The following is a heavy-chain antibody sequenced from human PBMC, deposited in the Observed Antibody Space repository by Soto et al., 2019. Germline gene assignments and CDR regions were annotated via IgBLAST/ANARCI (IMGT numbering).Heavy chain of an antibody. CDR2: IYYSGST. CDR3: ARERIYCSGGSCYYAMDV. V-gene: IGHV4-61*01. CDR1: RGSVSSGSYY. Sequence: QVQLQESGPGLVKPSETLSLTCTVSRGSVSSGSYYWSWIRQPPGKGLEWIGNIYYSGSTNYNPSLKSRGTISVDTSKNEFSLKLSSVTAADTAVYYCARERIYCSGGSCYYAMDVWGQGTTVTVSS. D-gene: IGHD2-15*01. J-gene: IGHJ6*02.